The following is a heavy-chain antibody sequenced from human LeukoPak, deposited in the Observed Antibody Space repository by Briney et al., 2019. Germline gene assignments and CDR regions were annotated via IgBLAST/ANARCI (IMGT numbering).Heavy chain of an antibody. D-gene: IGHD3-16*02. Sequence: SQTLSLTCTVSGGSISSGGYYWSWIRQHPGKGLEWIGYIYYSGSTNYNPSLKSRVTISVDTSKNQFSLKLSSVTAADTAVYYCARALYDDYVWGSYRYFDYWGQGTLVTVSS. J-gene: IGHJ4*02. CDR3: ARALYDDYVWGSYRYFDY. CDR2: IYYSGST. CDR1: GGSISSGGYY. V-gene: IGHV4-31*03.